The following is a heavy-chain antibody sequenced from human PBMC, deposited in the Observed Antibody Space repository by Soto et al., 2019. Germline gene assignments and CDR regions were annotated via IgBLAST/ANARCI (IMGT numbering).Heavy chain of an antibody. CDR3: ARGGGQAAAGSVPDY. D-gene: IGHD6-13*01. J-gene: IGHJ4*02. CDR1: GFTFSSYG. Sequence: QVQLVESGGGVVQPGRSLRLSCAASGFTFSSYGMHWVRQAPGKGLEWVAVIWYDGSNKYYADSVKGRFTISRDNSKNTLYLQVSSVSAEDTAVYYCARGGGQAAAGSVPDYWGQGTLVTVSS. CDR2: IWYDGSNK. V-gene: IGHV3-33*01.